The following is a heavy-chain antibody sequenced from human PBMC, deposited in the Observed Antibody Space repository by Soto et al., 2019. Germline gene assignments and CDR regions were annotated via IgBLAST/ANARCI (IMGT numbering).Heavy chain of an antibody. Sequence: ASVKVSCKASGYTFTSYAMHWVRQAPGQRLEWMGWINAGNGNTKYSQKFQGRVTMTRDTSTSTVYMELSSLRSEDTAVYYCARVYCSGGSYYGSDNWGKETRFTIPS. CDR2: INAGNGNT. CDR1: GYTFTSYA. CDR3: ARVYCSGGSYYGSDN. D-gene: IGHD2-15*01. J-gene: IGHJ4*02. V-gene: IGHV1-3*01.